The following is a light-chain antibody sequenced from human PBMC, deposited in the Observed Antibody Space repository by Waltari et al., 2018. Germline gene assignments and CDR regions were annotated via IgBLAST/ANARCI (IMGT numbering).Light chain of an antibody. CDR1: RDINNF. Sequence: IQMTQSPSSLSASVGDRVTISCQASRDINNFLNWYQQKPGKAPKLLIYDASNLEIGVPSRFSGRGSGTHFTFTISSLQPEDVATYYCQQYDDFPPYTFGQGTKVEIK. V-gene: IGKV1-33*01. CDR2: DAS. J-gene: IGKJ2*01. CDR3: QQYDDFPPYT.